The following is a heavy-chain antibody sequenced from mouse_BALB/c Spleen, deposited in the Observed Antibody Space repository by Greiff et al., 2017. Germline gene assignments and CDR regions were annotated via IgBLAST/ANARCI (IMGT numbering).Heavy chain of an antibody. Sequence: EVQRVESGGGLVKPGGSLKLSCAASGFTFSSYAMSWVRQTPEKRLEWVASISSGGSTYYPDSVKGRFTISRDNARNILYLQMSSLRSEDTAMYYCARGKGYGDWYFDVWGAGTTVTVSS. V-gene: IGHV5-6-5*01. D-gene: IGHD2-2*01. J-gene: IGHJ1*01. CDR2: ISSGGST. CDR1: GFTFSSYA. CDR3: ARGKGYGDWYFDV.